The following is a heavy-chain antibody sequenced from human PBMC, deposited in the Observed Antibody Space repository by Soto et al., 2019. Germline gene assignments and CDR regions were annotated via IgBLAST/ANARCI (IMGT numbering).Heavy chain of an antibody. CDR1: GYTFTNHC. Sequence: ASVKISCKASGYTFTNHCIIWVRQAPGQGLEWMGRINADTGNTNYAQKCQDRVTMTTDTSTTTAYMELRSLTSYDTALYFCAREGTIRTDAFDIWGQGTMVTVSS. J-gene: IGHJ3*02. V-gene: IGHV1-18*01. CDR3: AREGTIRTDAFDI. D-gene: IGHD2-2*02. CDR2: INADTGNT.